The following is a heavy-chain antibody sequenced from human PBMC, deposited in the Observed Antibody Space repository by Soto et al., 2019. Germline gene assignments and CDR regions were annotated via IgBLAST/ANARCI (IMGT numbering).Heavy chain of an antibody. Sequence: GGSLRLSCTASGFTFGDYAMSWFRQAPGKGLEWVGFIRSKAYGGTTEYAASVKGRFTISRDDSKSIAYLQMNSLKTEEPAVYYCNSRDRDYGDPRAYDQVKTIYYYYYGMDVWGQGTTVTVSS. CDR3: NSRDRDYGDPRAYDQVKTIYYYYYGMDV. CDR1: GFTFGDYA. CDR2: IRSKAYGGTT. V-gene: IGHV3-49*03. D-gene: IGHD4-17*01. J-gene: IGHJ6*02.